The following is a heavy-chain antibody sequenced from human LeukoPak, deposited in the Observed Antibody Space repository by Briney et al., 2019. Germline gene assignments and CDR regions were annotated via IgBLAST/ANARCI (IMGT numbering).Heavy chain of an antibody. CDR3: ARGASYYYDSSGYYFNY. V-gene: IGHV1-46*01. CDR2: INPSGGST. CDR1: GYTFTSYY. J-gene: IGHJ4*02. D-gene: IGHD3-22*01. Sequence: ASVKVSCKASGYTFTSYYMHWLRQAPGKGLEWMGIINPSGGSTSYAQKFQGRVTMTRDTSTSTVYMELSSLRSEDTSVYYCARGASYYYDSSGYYFNYWGQGTLVTVSS.